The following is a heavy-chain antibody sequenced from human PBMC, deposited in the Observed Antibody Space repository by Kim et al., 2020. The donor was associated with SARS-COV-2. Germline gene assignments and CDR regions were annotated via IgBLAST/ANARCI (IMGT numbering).Heavy chain of an antibody. CDR1: GFTFSRYA. CDR2: ISDSGVRT. J-gene: IGHJ4*02. Sequence: GSLRLSCAASGFTFSRYAMSWARLAPGKGLEWVSTISDSGVRTHYADSVKGRFTISRDNSKSTLFLQMNSLRAEDTAVYYCEASDYWGQGSLVTVSS. V-gene: IGHV3-23*01. CDR3: EASDY.